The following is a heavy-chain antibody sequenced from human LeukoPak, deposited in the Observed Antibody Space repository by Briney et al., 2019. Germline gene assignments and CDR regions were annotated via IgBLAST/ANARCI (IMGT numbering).Heavy chain of an antibody. D-gene: IGHD6-13*01. CDR1: GGSISSYY. CDR3: ARGLSSWPSYYFDS. CDR2: ISYSGST. J-gene: IGHJ4*02. Sequence: ASETLSLTCAVSGGSISSYYWSWIRQPPGKGLEWIGYISYSGSTNYNPSLKSRVTISVDTSKNQFSLKLSSMTAADTAVYYRARGLSSWPSYYFDSWGQGTLVTVSS. V-gene: IGHV4-59*01.